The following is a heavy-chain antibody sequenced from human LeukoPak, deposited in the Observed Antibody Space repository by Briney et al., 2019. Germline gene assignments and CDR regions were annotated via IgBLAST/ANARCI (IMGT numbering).Heavy chain of an antibody. J-gene: IGHJ4*02. Sequence: GASVKISCKASGYTFTSYYVHWVRQAPGQGLEWMGIINPSAGGTQYAQNFQGRVTMTRDTSTNTVYMELTGLRSEDTAVYFRARDWGSTRDYSRGSYFDYWGQGTLVTVSS. V-gene: IGHV1-46*01. CDR1: GYTFTSYY. CDR3: ARDWGSTRDYSRGSYFDY. CDR2: INPSAGGT. D-gene: IGHD3-16*01.